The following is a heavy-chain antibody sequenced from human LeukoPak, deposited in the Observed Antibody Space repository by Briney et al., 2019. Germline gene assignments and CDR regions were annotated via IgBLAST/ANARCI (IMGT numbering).Heavy chain of an antibody. J-gene: IGHJ4*02. CDR2: ISGSGGTT. CDR3: AKGGPQFFDY. Sequence: PGGSVRLSCVASGFTFSNYAMTWVRQAPGKGLEWVSTISGSGGTTNYADSVKGRFTISRDCSKSTLYLQMNSLRAEDTAVYFCAKGGPQFFDYWGQGSLVTVSS. D-gene: IGHD5-24*01. CDR1: GFTFSNYA. V-gene: IGHV3-23*01.